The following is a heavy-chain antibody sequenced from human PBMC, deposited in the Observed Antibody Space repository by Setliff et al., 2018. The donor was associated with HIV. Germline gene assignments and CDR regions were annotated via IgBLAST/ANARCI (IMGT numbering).Heavy chain of an antibody. J-gene: IGHJ4*02. CDR1: GDSLNTYY. D-gene: IGHD3-3*01. CDR3: ARGNNDLESFDY. CDR2: IFASGKT. Sequence: SETLSLTCNVSGDSLNTYYWSWIRQSGGKGLEWIGRIFASGKTTFNPSLKSRVRMSVDTSKNQFSLKLTSVTASDTAVYYCARGNNDLESFDYWGQGALVTVSS. V-gene: IGHV4-4*07.